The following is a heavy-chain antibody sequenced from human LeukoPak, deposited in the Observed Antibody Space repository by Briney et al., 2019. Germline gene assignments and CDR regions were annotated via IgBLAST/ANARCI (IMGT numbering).Heavy chain of an antibody. J-gene: IGHJ4*02. CDR2: INPNSGGT. CDR3: TRTVLDCKNGVCYDY. D-gene: IGHD2-8*01. V-gene: IGHV1-2*02. CDR1: GYTFTGYY. Sequence: GASVKVSCKASGYTFTGYYMHWVRQAPGQGLEWMGWINPNSGGTNYAQKFQGRVTVTTDTSTSTAYMELRSLRSDDTAVYYCTRTVLDCKNGVCYDYWGQGTLVTVSS.